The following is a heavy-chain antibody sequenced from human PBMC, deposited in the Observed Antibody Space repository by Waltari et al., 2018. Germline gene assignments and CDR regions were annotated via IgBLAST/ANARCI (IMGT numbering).Heavy chain of an antibody. CDR1: GFTFSSYS. CDR3: ARGNYLDY. Sequence: EVQLVESGGGLVKPGGSLRLSCAASGFTFSSYSMNWVRQAPGKGVEWDSSISSRSSYIYYADSVKGRFTIARDNAKNSLYLQMNSLRAEDTAVYYCARGNYLDYWGQGTLVTVSS. J-gene: IGHJ4*02. CDR2: ISSRSSYI. V-gene: IGHV3-21*01.